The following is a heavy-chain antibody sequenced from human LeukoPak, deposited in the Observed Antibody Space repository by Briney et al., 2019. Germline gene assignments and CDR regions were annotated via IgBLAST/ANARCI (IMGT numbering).Heavy chain of an antibody. J-gene: IGHJ4*02. CDR3: VYGGNSGDWLY. CDR2: IYYSGST. D-gene: IGHD4-23*01. V-gene: IGHV4-59*12. Sequence: PSETLSLTCTVSGGSTSSYYWSWIRQPPGKGLECIGYIYYSGSTNYNPSLKSRVTISLDTSENRFSLRLSSVTAADTAVYYCVYGGNSGDWLYWGQGTLVTVSS. CDR1: GGSTSSYY.